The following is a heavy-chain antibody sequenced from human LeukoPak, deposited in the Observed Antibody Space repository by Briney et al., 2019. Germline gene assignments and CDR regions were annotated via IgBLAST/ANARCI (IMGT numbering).Heavy chain of an antibody. Sequence: SETLSLTCTVSGGSISSGGYYWSWIRQHPGKGLEWIGYIYYSGSTYYNPSLKSRVTISVDTSKNQFSLKLSSVTAADTAVYYCARARKDRGSNDYWRQGTLVTVSS. CDR2: IYYSGST. J-gene: IGHJ4*02. CDR1: GGSISSGGYY. V-gene: IGHV4-31*03. CDR3: ARARKDRGSNDY.